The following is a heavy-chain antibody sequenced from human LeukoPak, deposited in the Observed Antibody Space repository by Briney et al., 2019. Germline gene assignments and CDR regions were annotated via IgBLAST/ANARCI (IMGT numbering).Heavy chain of an antibody. Sequence: GGSLRLSCAASGFTFSSYAMSWVRQAPGKGLMWVSRVNTDGSHTNYADSVKGRFTISRDNAKNALYLQMNSLRAEDTAIYYCARGDLTFWGFPHWGQGALVTVSS. CDR2: VNTDGSHT. J-gene: IGHJ4*02. CDR3: ARGDLTFWGFPH. D-gene: IGHD7-27*01. V-gene: IGHV3-74*01. CDR1: GFTFSSYA.